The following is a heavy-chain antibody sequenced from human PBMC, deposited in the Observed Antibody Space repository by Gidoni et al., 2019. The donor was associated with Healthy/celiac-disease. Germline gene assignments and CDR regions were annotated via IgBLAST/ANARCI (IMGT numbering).Heavy chain of an antibody. Sequence: EVQLVESGGGLVKPGGSLRLSCAASGFTFSSYSMNWVRQAPGKGLEWVSSISSSSSYIYYADSVKGRFTISRDNAKNSLYLQMNSLRAEDTAVYYCARGSEGMIVVVAYWYFDLWGRGTLVTVSS. J-gene: IGHJ2*01. CDR3: ARGSEGMIVVVAYWYFDL. D-gene: IGHD3-22*01. CDR1: GFTFSSYS. V-gene: IGHV3-21*01. CDR2: ISSSSSYI.